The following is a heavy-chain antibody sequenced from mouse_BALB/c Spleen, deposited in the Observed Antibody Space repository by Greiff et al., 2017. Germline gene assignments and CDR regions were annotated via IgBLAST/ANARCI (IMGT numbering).Heavy chain of an antibody. CDR2: IRAGGST. D-gene: IGHD1-1*01. V-gene: IGHV2-9*02. CDR1: GFSLTSYG. Sequence: QVQLKESGPGLVAPSQSLSITCTVSGFSLTSYGVHWVRQPPGKGLEWLGVIRAGGSTNYNSALMFRLSISKDNSKSQVFLKMNSLQTDDTAMYYCARGDYYYGSSYLYAMDYWGQGTSVTVSS. CDR3: ARGDYYYGSSYLYAMDY. J-gene: IGHJ4*01.